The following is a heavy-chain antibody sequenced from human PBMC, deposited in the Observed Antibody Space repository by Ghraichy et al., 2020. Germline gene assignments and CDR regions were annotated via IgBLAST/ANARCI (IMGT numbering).Heavy chain of an antibody. CDR3: ATIVAMNPNDY. Sequence: LSLTCAASGFTFNNAWMSWVRQTPGKGLEWVAAISYDGSKEHYADTVNGRFTISRDNSKSTLYFQMNSLRPEDTAIYYCATIVAMNPNDYWGQGTLVTVSS. D-gene: IGHD5-12*01. CDR2: ISYDGSKE. V-gene: IGHV3-30*03. J-gene: IGHJ4*02. CDR1: GFTFNNAW.